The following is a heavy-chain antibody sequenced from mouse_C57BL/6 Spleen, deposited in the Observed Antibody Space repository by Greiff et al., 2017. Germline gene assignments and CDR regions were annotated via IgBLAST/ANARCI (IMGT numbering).Heavy chain of an antibody. J-gene: IGHJ2*01. Sequence: EVQLQQSGPELVKPGASVKISCKASGYTFTDYYMNWVKQSHGKSLEWIGDINPNNGGTSYNQKFKGKATVTVDKPSSTAYMERRSLTSEDSAVYYCARRRGVYYFDYWGQGTTLTVSS. CDR3: ARRRGVYYFDY. CDR2: INPNNGGT. V-gene: IGHV1-26*01. CDR1: GYTFTDYY.